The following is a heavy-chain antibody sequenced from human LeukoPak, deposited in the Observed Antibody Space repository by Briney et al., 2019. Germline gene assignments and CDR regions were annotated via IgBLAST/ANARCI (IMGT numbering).Heavy chain of an antibody. CDR3: AKGSGYSSGWLDC. V-gene: IGHV3-48*01. CDR2: ISSSSSTI. Sequence: GGSLRLSCAASGFTFSSYSMNWVRQAPGKGLEWVSYISSSSSTIYYADSVKGRFTISRDNSKNTLYLQMNSLRAEDTAVYYCAKGSGYSSGWLDCWGQGTLVTVSS. CDR1: GFTFSSYS. D-gene: IGHD6-19*01. J-gene: IGHJ5*01.